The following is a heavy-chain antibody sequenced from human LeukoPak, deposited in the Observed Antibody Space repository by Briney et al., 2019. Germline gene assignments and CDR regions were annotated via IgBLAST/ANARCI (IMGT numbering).Heavy chain of an antibody. CDR2: IYHSGST. V-gene: IGHV4-30-2*01. J-gene: IGHJ4*02. Sequence: SQTLSLTCAVSGGSISSGGYSWSWIRQPPGKGLEWIGYIYHSGSTYYNPSLKSRVTISVDRSKNQFSLKLSSVTAADTAVYYCASFTDRAALFDYWGQGTLVTVSS. D-gene: IGHD2-15*01. CDR3: ASFTDRAALFDY. CDR1: GGSISSGGYS.